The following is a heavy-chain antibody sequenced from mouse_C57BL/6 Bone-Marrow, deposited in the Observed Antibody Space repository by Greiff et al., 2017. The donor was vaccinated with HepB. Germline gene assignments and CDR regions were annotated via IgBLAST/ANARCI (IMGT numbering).Heavy chain of an antibody. V-gene: IGHV1-53*01. J-gene: IGHJ4*01. CDR1: GYTFTSYW. CDR2: INPSNGGT. CDR3: ARRRGDYDPYAMDY. Sequence: QVQLQQSGTELAKPGASVKLSCKASGYTFTSYWMHWVKQRPGQGLEWIGNINPSNGGTNYNEQFKSKATLTVDKSSSTAYMQLSSLTSEDSAVYYCARRRGDYDPYAMDYWGQGTSVTVSS. D-gene: IGHD2-4*01.